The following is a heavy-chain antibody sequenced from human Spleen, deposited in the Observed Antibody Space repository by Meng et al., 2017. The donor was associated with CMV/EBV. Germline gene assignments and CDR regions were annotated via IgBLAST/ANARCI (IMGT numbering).Heavy chain of an antibody. CDR2: INPNSGGT. CDR3: ARVGSSLWFDLDY. CDR1: GYSFTDYY. D-gene: IGHD2-2*01. Sequence: ASVKVSCKASGYSFTDYYMHWVRQAPGQGLEWMGWINPNSGGTNSAEKFHGRVTMTTDTSITTVYMELSRLRSDDTAVYYCARVGSSLWFDLDYWGQGTLVTVSS. V-gene: IGHV1-2*02. J-gene: IGHJ4*02.